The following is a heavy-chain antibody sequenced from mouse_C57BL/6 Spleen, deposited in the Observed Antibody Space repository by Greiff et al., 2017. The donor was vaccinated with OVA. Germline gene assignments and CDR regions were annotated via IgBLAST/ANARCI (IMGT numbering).Heavy chain of an antibody. CDR1: GYTFTSYD. J-gene: IGHJ4*01. CDR2: IYPRDGST. Sequence: QVQLQQSGPELVKPGASVKLSCKASGYTFTSYDINWVKQRPGQGLEWIGWIYPRDGSTTYNEKFKGKATLTVDTSSSTAYMELHSLTSEDSAVYFCARENLLLRVDYWGQGTSVTVSS. V-gene: IGHV1-85*01. D-gene: IGHD1-1*01. CDR3: ARENLLLRVDY.